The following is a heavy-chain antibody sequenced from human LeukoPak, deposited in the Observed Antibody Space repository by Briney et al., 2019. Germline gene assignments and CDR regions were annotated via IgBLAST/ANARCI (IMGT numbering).Heavy chain of an antibody. Sequence: PSETLSLTCAVYGGSFSGYYWSWIRQPPGKGLEWIGEINHSGSTNYNPSLKSRVTISVDTSKNQFSLKLSSVTAADTAVYYCARGRGYYDILTGYFPFGYWGLGTLVTVSS. CDR2: INHSGST. CDR3: ARGRGYYDILTGYFPFGY. J-gene: IGHJ4*02. CDR1: GGSFSGYY. V-gene: IGHV4-34*01. D-gene: IGHD3-9*01.